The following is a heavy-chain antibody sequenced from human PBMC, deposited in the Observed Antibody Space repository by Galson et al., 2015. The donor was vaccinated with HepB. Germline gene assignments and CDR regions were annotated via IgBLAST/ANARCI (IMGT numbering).Heavy chain of an antibody. Sequence: SLRLSCAASGFTFSSYAMHWVRPAPGKGLEWVAVISYDGSNKYYADSVKGRFTISRDNSKNTLYLQMNSLRAEDTAVYYCARSYYYGSGSYLDIWGQGTMVTVSS. J-gene: IGHJ3*02. V-gene: IGHV3-30-3*01. D-gene: IGHD3-10*01. CDR2: ISYDGSNK. CDR1: GFTFSSYA. CDR3: ARSYYYGSGSYLDI.